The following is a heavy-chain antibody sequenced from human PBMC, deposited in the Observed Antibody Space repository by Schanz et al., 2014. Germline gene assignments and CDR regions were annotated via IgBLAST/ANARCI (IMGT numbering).Heavy chain of an antibody. Sequence: QVQLVQSGAEVKKPGASVKVSCKASEYSFTSYSMHWVRQAPGQRLEWMGWINTSSGDTKYSQNFQGRVTITRDTSASTAYMELSSLRSEDTAVYSCARGIGGYGANNYFDYWGQGTLVTVSS. J-gene: IGHJ4*02. CDR3: ARGIGGYGANNYFDY. CDR2: INTSSGDT. V-gene: IGHV1-3*04. CDR1: EYSFTSYS. D-gene: IGHD5-12*01.